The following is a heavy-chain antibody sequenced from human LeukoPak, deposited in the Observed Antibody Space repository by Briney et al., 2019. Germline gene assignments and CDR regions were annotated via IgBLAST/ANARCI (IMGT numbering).Heavy chain of an antibody. CDR2: INHSGST. V-gene: IGHV4-34*01. D-gene: IGHD3-22*01. CDR1: GGSFSGYY. CDR3: ASGRYYYDSSGYYRRGMDV. Sequence: SETLSLTCAVYGGSFSGYYWSWIRQPPGKGLEWIGEINHSGSTNYNPSLKSRVTISVDTSKNQFSLKLSSVTAAGTAVYYCASGRYYYDSSGYYRRGMDVWGQGTTVTVSS. J-gene: IGHJ6*02.